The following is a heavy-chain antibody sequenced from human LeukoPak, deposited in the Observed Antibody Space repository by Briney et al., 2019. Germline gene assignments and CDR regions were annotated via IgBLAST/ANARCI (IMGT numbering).Heavy chain of an antibody. CDR1: GGSISSSSYY. D-gene: IGHD3-16*01. CDR2: IYYSGST. J-gene: IGHJ5*02. Sequence: SETLSLTCTVSGGSISSSSYYWGWIRQPPGKGLEWIGSIYYSGSTYYNPSLKSRVTISVDTSKNQFSLKLSSVTAADTAVYYCATERDYDYVSAWGQGTLATVSS. V-gene: IGHV4-39*02. CDR3: ATERDYDYVSA.